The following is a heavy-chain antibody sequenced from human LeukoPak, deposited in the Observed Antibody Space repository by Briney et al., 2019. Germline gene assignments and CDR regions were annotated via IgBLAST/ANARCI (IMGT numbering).Heavy chain of an antibody. CDR3: ARVLARGMAVAGDAFDI. CDR1: GDFISDYY. CDR2: IYYSGST. D-gene: IGHD6-19*01. J-gene: IGHJ3*02. V-gene: IGHV4-59*01. Sequence: PSETLSLTCTVSGDFISDYYWSWIRQPPGKGLEWIGYIYYSGSTNYIPSLKSRVTISVDTSKNQFSLKLSSVIAADTAVYYCARVLARGMAVAGDAFDIWGQGTMVTVSS.